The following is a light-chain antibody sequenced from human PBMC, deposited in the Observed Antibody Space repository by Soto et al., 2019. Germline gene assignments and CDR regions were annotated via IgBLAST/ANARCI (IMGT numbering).Light chain of an antibody. J-gene: IGKJ4*01. CDR3: QQSYSTPPGAL. CDR1: QSISSY. V-gene: IGKV1-39*01. CDR2: AAS. Sequence: DIQTTQSPSSLSASVGDRVTITCRASQSISSYLNWYQQKPGKAPKLLIYAASSLQSGVPSRFSGSGSGTDFTLTISSLQPEDFATYYCQQSYSTPPGALFGGGTKVDIK.